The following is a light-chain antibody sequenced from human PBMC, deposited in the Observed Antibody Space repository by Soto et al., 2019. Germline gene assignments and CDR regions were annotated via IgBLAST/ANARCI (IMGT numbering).Light chain of an antibody. J-gene: IGLJ1*01. CDR2: ANI. CDR3: QSYHSTLSARYV. Sequence: QSVLTQPPSVSGAPGQRVTISCTGSSSNIGAGYDVHWYQQRPGAAPKLLISANINRPSGVPDRFSGSRSVTSASLAITGLQADDEGDYYCQSYHSTLSARYVFGTGTKLTVL. V-gene: IGLV1-40*01. CDR1: SSNIGAGYD.